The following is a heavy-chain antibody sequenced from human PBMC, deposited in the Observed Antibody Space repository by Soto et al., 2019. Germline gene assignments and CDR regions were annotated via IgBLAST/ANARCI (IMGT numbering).Heavy chain of an antibody. D-gene: IGHD2-15*01. J-gene: IGHJ6*02. CDR1: GYTFTGYY. Sequence: ASVKVSCKASGYTFTGYYMHWVRQAPGQGLERMGWINPNSGGTNYAQKFQGWVTMTRDTSISTAYMELSRLRSDDTAVYYCARDGRYCSGWFQDYYYYSGMDVWGLRTTVIVFS. V-gene: IGHV1-2*04. CDR3: ARDGRYCSGWFQDYYYYSGMDV. CDR2: INPNSGGT.